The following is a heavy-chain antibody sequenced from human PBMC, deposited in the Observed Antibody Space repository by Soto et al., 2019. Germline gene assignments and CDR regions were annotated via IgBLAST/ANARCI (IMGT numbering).Heavy chain of an antibody. D-gene: IGHD6-25*01. J-gene: IGHJ5*02. CDR2: IYYSGST. CDR1: GGSVSSGSYY. CDR3: ARSKKYSSARGLDP. Sequence: LSLTCTVSGGSVSSGSYYWSWIRQPPGKGLEWIGYIYYSGSTNYNPSLKSRVTISVDTSKNQFSLKLSSVTAADTAVYYCARSKKYSSARGLDPWGQGTLVTVSS. V-gene: IGHV4-61*01.